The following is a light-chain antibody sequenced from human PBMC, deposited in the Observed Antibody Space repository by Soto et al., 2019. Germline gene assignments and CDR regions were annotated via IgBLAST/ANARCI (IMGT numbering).Light chain of an antibody. CDR2: DAS. V-gene: IGKV3-11*01. Sequence: EIVLTQSPPTLSLSPGERATLACRASQSVSTYLVLYQQKPGQAPRLLIYDASNRATSVPATFSGSGSGTDFTLTISSLEPEDGAAYYCQQRYYWPQTFGGGTKVEIK. J-gene: IGKJ4*01. CDR1: QSVSTY. CDR3: QQRYYWPQT.